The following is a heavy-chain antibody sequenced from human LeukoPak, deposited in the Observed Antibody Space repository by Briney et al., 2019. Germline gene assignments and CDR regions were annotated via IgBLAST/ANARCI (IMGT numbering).Heavy chain of an antibody. J-gene: IGHJ3*02. Sequence: ASETLSLTCTVSGGSISSYYWSWIRQPPGKGLEWIGYIYYSGSTNYNPSPKSRVTISVDTSKNQFSLKLSSVTAADTAVYYCASLYYYDSSGYLSAFDIWGQGTMVTVSS. D-gene: IGHD3-22*01. CDR1: GGSISSYY. CDR3: ASLYYYDSSGYLSAFDI. CDR2: IYYSGST. V-gene: IGHV4-59*01.